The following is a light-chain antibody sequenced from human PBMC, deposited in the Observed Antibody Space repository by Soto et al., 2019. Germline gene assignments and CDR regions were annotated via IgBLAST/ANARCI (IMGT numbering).Light chain of an antibody. CDR1: NIGADFD. CDR2: AND. J-gene: IGLJ2*01. V-gene: IGLV1-40*01. Sequence: QSVLTQPPSVSGAPGQRVIISRTNIGADFDVLWYQQLPGTAPKLLINANDNRPAGVTDRFSGSKSGTSASLAISGLRSEDEADYYCAAWDDSLSGVVFGGGTKLTVL. CDR3: AAWDDSLSGVV.